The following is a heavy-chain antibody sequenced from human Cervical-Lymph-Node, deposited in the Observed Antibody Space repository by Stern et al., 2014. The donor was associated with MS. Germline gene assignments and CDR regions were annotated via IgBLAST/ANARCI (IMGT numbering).Heavy chain of an antibody. D-gene: IGHD3-10*01. J-gene: IGHJ4*02. CDR3: ARGSRLPGYFDY. CDR2: IGTAGDT. Sequence: EVQLVESGGGLVQPGGSLRLSCAASGFTFSSYDMHWVRQATGKGLEWVSAIGTAGDTCYPGSVKGRFTISRENAKNSLYLQMNSLRAGDTAVYYCARGSRLPGYFDYWGQGTLVTVSS. CDR1: GFTFSSYD. V-gene: IGHV3-13*01.